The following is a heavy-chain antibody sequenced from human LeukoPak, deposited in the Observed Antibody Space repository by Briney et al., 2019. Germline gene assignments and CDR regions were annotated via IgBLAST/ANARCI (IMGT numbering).Heavy chain of an antibody. Sequence: SETLSLTCTVSGGSISSHYWSWIRQPPGKGLEWIGYIYYSGSTNYNPSPKSRVTISVDTSKNQFSLKLSSVTAADTAVYYCAAIRDYFDYWGQGTLVTVSS. CDR2: IYYSGST. J-gene: IGHJ4*02. V-gene: IGHV4-59*11. CDR3: AAIRDYFDY. CDR1: GGSISSHY. D-gene: IGHD3-3*01.